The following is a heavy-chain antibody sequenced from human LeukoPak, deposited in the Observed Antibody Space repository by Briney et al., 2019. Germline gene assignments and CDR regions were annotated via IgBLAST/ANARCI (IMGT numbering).Heavy chain of an antibody. CDR2: ISSSGGRT. Sequence: GGSLRLSCAASGFTFSSYAMHWVRQAPGKGVEDVSAISSSGGRTYYADSVKGRFTISRDNSKNTLYLQMGSLRAEDMAVYYCAGSSGWYGAWYDPWGQGTLVTVSS. J-gene: IGHJ5*02. D-gene: IGHD6-19*01. CDR3: AGSSGWYGAWYDP. CDR1: GFTFSSYA. V-gene: IGHV3-64*02.